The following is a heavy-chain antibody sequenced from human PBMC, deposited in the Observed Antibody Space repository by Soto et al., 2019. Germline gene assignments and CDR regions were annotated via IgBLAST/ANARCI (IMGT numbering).Heavy chain of an antibody. D-gene: IGHD2-15*01. CDR3: ARDATDDYYYYYMDV. CDR1: GGSISSYY. J-gene: IGHJ6*03. CDR2: IYYSGST. V-gene: IGHV4-59*01. Sequence: SETLSLTCTVSGGSISSYYWSWIRQPPGKGLEWIGYIYYSGSTNYNPSLKSRVTISVDTSKNQFSLKLSSVTAADTAVYYCARDATDDYYYYYMDVWGKGTTVTVS.